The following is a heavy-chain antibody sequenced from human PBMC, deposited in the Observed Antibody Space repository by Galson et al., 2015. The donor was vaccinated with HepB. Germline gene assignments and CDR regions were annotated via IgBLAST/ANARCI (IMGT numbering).Heavy chain of an antibody. D-gene: IGHD3-10*01. J-gene: IGHJ2*01. CDR3: ARVYVGSGSSSAYWYFDL. Sequence: SLRLSCAASGFTFSSYTMNWVRQAPGKGLESVSYISSTGTTLYYADSATGRFTISRDNAQNSLYLQMNSLRDEDTAVYYCARVYVGSGSSSAYWYFDLWGRGALVTVSS. CDR2: ISSTGTTL. V-gene: IGHV3-48*02. CDR1: GFTFSSYT.